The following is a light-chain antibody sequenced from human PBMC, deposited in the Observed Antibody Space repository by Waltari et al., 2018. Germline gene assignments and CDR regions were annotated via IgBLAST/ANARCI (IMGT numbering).Light chain of an antibody. Sequence: QSALTQPRSVSGSPGQSVTISCTGTSSIVDDYNFISWHRQHPGEAPKLMIYDVSKRPSGVPGRFSGSKSGNTASLTISGLQAEDEADYYCFSYASSYTSWVFGGGTKLTVL. CDR1: SSIVDDYNF. CDR2: DVS. J-gene: IGLJ3*02. CDR3: FSYASSYTSWV. V-gene: IGLV2-11*01.